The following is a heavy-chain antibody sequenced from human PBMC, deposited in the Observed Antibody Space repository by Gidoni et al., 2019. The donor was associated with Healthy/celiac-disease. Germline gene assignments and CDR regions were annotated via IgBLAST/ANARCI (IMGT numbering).Heavy chain of an antibody. J-gene: IGHJ6*02. CDR1: GFTFSSYS. CDR3: AREDYSNYPYYYYYGMDV. D-gene: IGHD4-4*01. CDR2: ISSSSSYI. V-gene: IGHV3-21*01. Sequence: EVQLVESGGGLVKPGGSLRLSCAASGFTFSSYSMNWVRQAPGKGLEWVSSISSSSSYIYYADSVKGRFTISRDNAKNSLYLQMNSLRAEDTAVYYCAREDYSNYPYYYYYGMDVWGQGTTVTVSS.